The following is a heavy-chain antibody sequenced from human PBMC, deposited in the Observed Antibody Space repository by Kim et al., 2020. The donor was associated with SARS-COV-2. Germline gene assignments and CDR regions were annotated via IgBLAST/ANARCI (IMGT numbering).Heavy chain of an antibody. Sequence: GGSLRLSCVASGFTFTSYWMSWVRQAPGKGLEWVANIKEDGREKNYVDSVKGRFAISRDNAKNSLYLQMNTLRAEDTAVYYCARGRDGSAWGQGTLVTVS. J-gene: IGHJ5*02. CDR2: IKEDGREK. CDR3: ARGRDGSA. CDR1: GFTFTSYW. D-gene: IGHD3-22*01. V-gene: IGHV3-7*01.